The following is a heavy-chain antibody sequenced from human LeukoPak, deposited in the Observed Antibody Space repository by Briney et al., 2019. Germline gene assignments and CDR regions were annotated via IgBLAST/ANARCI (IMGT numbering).Heavy chain of an antibody. J-gene: IGHJ5*02. CDR1: GYTFTGYY. Sequence: ASVKVSCKASGYTFTGYYMYWVRQAPGQGPEWMGWMNPNSGNTGYAQKFQGRVTMTRNTSISTAYMELTSLRSEDTAVYYCAREYQLLGTVYNYFDPWGQGTLVTVSS. V-gene: IGHV1-8*02. D-gene: IGHD2-2*01. CDR3: AREYQLLGTVYNYFDP. CDR2: MNPNSGNT.